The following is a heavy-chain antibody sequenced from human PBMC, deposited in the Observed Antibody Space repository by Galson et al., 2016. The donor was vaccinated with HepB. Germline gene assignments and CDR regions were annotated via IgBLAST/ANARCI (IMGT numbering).Heavy chain of an antibody. V-gene: IGHV1-18*04. CDR2: SNIYDGTI. D-gene: IGHD1-26*01. CDR3: ARGWDFNMDV. J-gene: IGHJ6*03. CDR1: GYIFTSSG. Sequence: SVKVSCKASGYIFTSSGISWMRQAPGQGLEWMGWSNIYDGTINYARKFQGRVSLTTDTSTSTAYMELRSLRFDDTAVYYCARGWDFNMDVWGKGTTVTVSS.